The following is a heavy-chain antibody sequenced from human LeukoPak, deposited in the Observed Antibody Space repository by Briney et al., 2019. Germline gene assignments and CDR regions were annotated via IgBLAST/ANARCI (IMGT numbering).Heavy chain of an antibody. CDR3: AKDRVYSSSWFGH. D-gene: IGHD6-13*01. V-gene: IGHV3-23*01. Sequence: GGSLRLSCAASGFTFSDFAMSWVRQAPGKGLEWVSSISASGGNTYCADSVKGQFTISRDNSKNTLELQVSSLRAEDTALYYCAKDRVYSSSWFGHWGQGTLVTVSS. CDR1: GFTFSDFA. J-gene: IGHJ5*02. CDR2: ISASGGNT.